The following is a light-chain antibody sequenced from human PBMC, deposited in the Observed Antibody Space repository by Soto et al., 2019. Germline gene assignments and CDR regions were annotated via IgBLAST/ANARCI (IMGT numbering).Light chain of an antibody. CDR1: SSDVGGYNY. J-gene: IGLJ1*01. CDR2: EVT. V-gene: IGLV2-8*01. Sequence: QAVVTQPPSASGSPGQSVTISCTGTSSDVGGYNYVSWYQQHPGKAPKLMIYEVTKRPSGVPDRFSGSKSGNTASLTVSGLRAEDEADYYCYSYAGSSRVFGTGTKLTVL. CDR3: YSYAGSSRV.